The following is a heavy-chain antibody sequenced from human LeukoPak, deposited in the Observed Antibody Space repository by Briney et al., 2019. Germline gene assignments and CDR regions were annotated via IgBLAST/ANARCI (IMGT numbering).Heavy chain of an antibody. CDR2: ISSSSSYI. V-gene: IGHV3-21*01. J-gene: IGHJ5*02. D-gene: IGHD6-13*01. CDR1: GLTFSSYS. Sequence: PGGSLRLSCAASGLTFSSYSMNWVRQAPGKGLEWVSSISSSSSYIYYADSVKGRFTISRDNAKNSLYLQMNSLRAEDTAVYYCARDWSVDIAAAATDWFDPWGQGTLVTVSS. CDR3: ARDWSVDIAAAATDWFDP.